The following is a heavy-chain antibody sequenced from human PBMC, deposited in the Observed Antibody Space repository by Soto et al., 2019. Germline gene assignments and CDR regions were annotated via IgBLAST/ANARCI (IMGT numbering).Heavy chain of an antibody. CDR1: GYTFTSYY. D-gene: IGHD2-2*02. CDR2: INPSGGST. CDR3: ARVAVVVPAAIPADAFDI. Sequence: QVQLVQSGAEVKKPGASVKVSCKASGYTFTSYYMHWVRQAPGQGLEWMGIINPSGGSTSYAQKFQGRVTMPRDTSTSTVYMELSSLRSEDTAVYYCARVAVVVPAAIPADAFDIWGQGTMVTVSS. V-gene: IGHV1-46*01. J-gene: IGHJ3*02.